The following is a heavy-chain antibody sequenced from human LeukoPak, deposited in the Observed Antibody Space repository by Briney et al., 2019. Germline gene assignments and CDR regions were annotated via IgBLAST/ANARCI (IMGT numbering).Heavy chain of an antibody. V-gene: IGHV1-18*01. Sequence: ASVKVSCKASGYTFISYGISWVRQAPGQGLEWMGWISVYNGNTNYAQKFQGRVTMTTDTSTSTAHMELRSLRSDDTAVYYCARQGYSGHSQGAADYWGQGTLVTVSS. CDR3: ARQGYSGHSQGAADY. CDR1: GYTFISYG. J-gene: IGHJ4*02. CDR2: ISVYNGNT. D-gene: IGHD4-23*01.